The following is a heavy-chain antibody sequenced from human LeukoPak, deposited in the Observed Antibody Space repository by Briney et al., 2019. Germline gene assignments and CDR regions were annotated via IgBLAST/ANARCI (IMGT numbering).Heavy chain of an antibody. CDR1: GFTFGDYA. D-gene: IGHD5-18*01. CDR2: IYSGGTT. CDR3: ARGGEDSQLWFEPKQYYFDY. V-gene: IGHV3-53*01. J-gene: IGHJ4*02. Sequence: PGGSLRLSCTASGFTFGDYAMSWVRQPPGKGLEWVSIIYSGGTTYYADSVKGRFTISRDDSKNTLFLQMNNLRAEDTAVYYCARGGEDSQLWFEPKQYYFDYWGQGTLVTVSS.